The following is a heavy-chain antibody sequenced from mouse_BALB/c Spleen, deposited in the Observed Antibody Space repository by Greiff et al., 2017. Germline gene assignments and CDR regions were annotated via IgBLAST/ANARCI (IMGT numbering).Heavy chain of an antibody. CDR1: GFNFKDTY. J-gene: IGHJ4*01. D-gene: IGHD1-1*02. CDR2: IDPANGNT. Sequence: VQLQQSGAELVKPGASVKLSCTASGFNFKDTYMHWVKQRPEQGLEWIGRIDPANGNTKYDPKFQGKATITADTSSNTAYLQLSSLTSEDTAVYYCARGWGAMDYWGQGTSVTVSS. V-gene: IGHV14-3*02. CDR3: ARGWGAMDY.